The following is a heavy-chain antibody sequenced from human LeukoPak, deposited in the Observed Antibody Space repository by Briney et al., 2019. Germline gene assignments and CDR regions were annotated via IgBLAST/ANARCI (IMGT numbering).Heavy chain of an antibody. CDR2: IIPIFGTA. CDR1: GGTFSSYA. Sequence: SVKVSCKASGGTFSSYAISWVRQAPGQGLEWMGGIIPIFGTANYAQKFQGRVTITTDESTSTAYMELSSLRSEDTAVYYCARGMFGARVPFYYYYYMDVWGKGTTVTVSS. J-gene: IGHJ6*03. CDR3: ARGMFGARVPFYYYYYMDV. D-gene: IGHD3-10*02. V-gene: IGHV1-69*05.